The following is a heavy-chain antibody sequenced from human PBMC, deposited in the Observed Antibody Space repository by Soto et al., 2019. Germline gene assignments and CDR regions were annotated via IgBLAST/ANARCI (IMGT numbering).Heavy chain of an antibody. J-gene: IGHJ3*02. V-gene: IGHV4-39*01. CDR2: IYYSGST. CDR3: ARLRTPDEPWYNWNDFDAFDI. D-gene: IGHD1-20*01. CDR1: GGSISSSSYY. Sequence: SETLSLTCTVSGGSISSSSYYWGWIRQPPGKGLEWIGSIYYSGSTYYNPSLKSRVTISVDTSKNQFSLKLSSVTAADTAVYYCARLRTPDEPWYNWNDFDAFDIWGQGTMVTVSS.